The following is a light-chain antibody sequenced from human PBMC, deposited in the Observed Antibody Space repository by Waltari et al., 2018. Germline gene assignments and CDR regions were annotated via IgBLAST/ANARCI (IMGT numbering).Light chain of an antibody. CDR3: QQYCNNPPMFT. J-gene: IGKJ2*01. V-gene: IGKV4-1*01. Sequence: DIVMTQSPDSLAVSLGERATINCKSSQSVLDTSINKNLLAWYQQKPGEPPKLLIYWASTRESGVPDRFSGSGSGTDFTLTISSLQAEDVAFYYCQQYCNNPPMFTFGQGTKLEIK. CDR2: WAS. CDR1: QSVLDTSINKNL.